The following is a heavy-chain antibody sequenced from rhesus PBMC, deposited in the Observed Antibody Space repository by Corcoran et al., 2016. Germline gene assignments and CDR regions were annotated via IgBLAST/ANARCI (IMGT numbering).Heavy chain of an antibody. V-gene: IGHV1S2*01. CDR1: GYTFTDYY. D-gene: IGHD3-16*01. Sequence: QVQLVQSGAEVKKPGSSVKVSCKASGYTFTDYYMHWVRQAPRPWLEWMGWINPYNGNTKYAQKFQCRVTMTRDTATSTAYMELSSLRSEDTAVYYCAREDYDSGSPRPFDYWGQGVLVTVSS. J-gene: IGHJ4*01. CDR3: AREDYDSGSPRPFDY. CDR2: INPYNGNT.